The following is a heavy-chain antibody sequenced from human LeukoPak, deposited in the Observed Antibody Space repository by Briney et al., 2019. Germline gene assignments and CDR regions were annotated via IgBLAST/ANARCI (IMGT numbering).Heavy chain of an antibody. J-gene: IGHJ4*02. D-gene: IGHD1-26*01. V-gene: IGHV1-69*02. Sequence: SVKVSCKASGYTFTSYTISWVRQAPGQGLEWMGRIIPILGIANYAQKFQGRVTITADKSTSTAYMELSSLRSEDTAVYYCARPGRVGANHNYFDYWGQGTLVTVSS. CDR1: GYTFTSYT. CDR2: IIPILGIA. CDR3: ARPGRVGANHNYFDY.